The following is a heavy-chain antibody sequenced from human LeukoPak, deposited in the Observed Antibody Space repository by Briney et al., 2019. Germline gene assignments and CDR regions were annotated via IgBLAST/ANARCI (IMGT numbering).Heavy chain of an antibody. V-gene: IGHV4-59*08. Sequence: SETLSLTCIVSGASITTYSWNWIRQSPGKGLEWIGFIAHTGVTSYRSSLKSRVTISIDTSKNQLSLKLTSVTAADTAVYYCARICSSISCLIDYWGQGTLVTVSS. CDR2: IAHTGVT. CDR3: ARICSSISCLIDY. CDR1: GASITTYS. J-gene: IGHJ4*02. D-gene: IGHD2-2*01.